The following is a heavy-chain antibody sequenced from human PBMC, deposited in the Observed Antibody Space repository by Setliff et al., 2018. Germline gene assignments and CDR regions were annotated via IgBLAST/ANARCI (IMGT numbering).Heavy chain of an antibody. Sequence: KPSETLSLTCTVSGGSISSSTYYWIWIRQPPGKGLEWIGEINHSGSTNYNPSLKSRVTISVDTSKNQFSLKLSSVTAADTALYYCTVYNTGSSKDHYWGQGTPVTVSS. V-gene: IGHV4-39*07. D-gene: IGHD2-8*02. CDR3: TVYNTGSSKDHY. J-gene: IGHJ4*02. CDR1: GGSISSSTYY. CDR2: INHSGST.